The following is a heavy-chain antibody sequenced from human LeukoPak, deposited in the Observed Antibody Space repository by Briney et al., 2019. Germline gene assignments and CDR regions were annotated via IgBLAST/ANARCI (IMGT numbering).Heavy chain of an antibody. CDR3: ARAPDTAMVTHDY. J-gene: IGHJ4*02. D-gene: IGHD5-18*01. CDR2: INPSGGST. CDR1: GGTFSSYA. V-gene: IGHV1-46*01. Sequence: ASVKVSCKASGGTFSSYAISWVRQAPGQGLEWMGIINPSGGSTSYAQKFQGRVTMTRDTSTSTVYMELSSLRSEDTAVYYCARAPDTAMVTHDYWGQGTLVTVSS.